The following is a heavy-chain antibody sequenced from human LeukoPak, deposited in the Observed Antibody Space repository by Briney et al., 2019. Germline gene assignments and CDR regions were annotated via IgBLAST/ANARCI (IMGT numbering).Heavy chain of an antibody. CDR3: ARLAAAGPEPFDY. CDR1: GYSISSGYY. D-gene: IGHD6-13*01. V-gene: IGHV4-38-2*02. Sequence: SETLSLTCTVSGYSISSGYYWGWIRQPPGKGLEWIGSIYHSGSTYYNPTLKSRVTISVDTSKNQFSLKLSSVTAADTAVYYCARLAAAGPEPFDYWGQGTLVTVSS. CDR2: IYHSGST. J-gene: IGHJ4*02.